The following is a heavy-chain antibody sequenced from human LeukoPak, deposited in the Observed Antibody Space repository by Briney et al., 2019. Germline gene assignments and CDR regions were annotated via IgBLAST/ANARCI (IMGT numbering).Heavy chain of an antibody. CDR3: AALREGPYWFGS. CDR2: IVVGSGNT. D-gene: IGHD5/OR15-5a*01. CDR1: GFTFTSSA. Sequence: SVKVSCKASGFTFTSSAVQWVPQARGQRLEWIGWIVVGSGNTNYAQKFQERVTITRDMSTSTAYMELSSLRSEDTAVYYCAALREGPYWFGSWGQGTLVTVSS. J-gene: IGHJ5*01. V-gene: IGHV1-58*01.